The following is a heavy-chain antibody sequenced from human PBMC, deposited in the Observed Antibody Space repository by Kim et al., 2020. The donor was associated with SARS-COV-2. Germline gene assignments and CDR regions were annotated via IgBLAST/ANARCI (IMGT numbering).Heavy chain of an antibody. V-gene: IGHV3-23*01. J-gene: IGHJ4*02. CDR2: ISGSGGST. D-gene: IGHD6-13*01. Sequence: GGSLRLSCAASGFTFSSYAMSWVRQAPGKGLEWVSAISGSGGSTYYADSVKGRFTITSDNSKNTLYLQMNSQKAEDTAVYYCAKEGVLIAAADYFDYWGQGTLVTLSS. CDR1: GFTFSSYA. CDR3: AKEGVLIAAADYFDY.